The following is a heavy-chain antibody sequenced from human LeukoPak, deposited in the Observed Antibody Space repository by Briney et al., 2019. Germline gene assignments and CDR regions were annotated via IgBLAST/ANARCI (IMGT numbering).Heavy chain of an antibody. D-gene: IGHD1-26*01. V-gene: IGHV4-34*01. CDR2: INHSGST. CDR1: GGSSSGYY. Sequence: SETLSLTCAVYGGSSSGYYWSWIRQPPGKGLEWIGEINHSGSTNYNPSLKSRVTISVDTSKNQFSLKLSSVTAADTAVYYCARDRDSGSYPWFDPWGQGTLVTVSS. CDR3: ARDRDSGSYPWFDP. J-gene: IGHJ5*02.